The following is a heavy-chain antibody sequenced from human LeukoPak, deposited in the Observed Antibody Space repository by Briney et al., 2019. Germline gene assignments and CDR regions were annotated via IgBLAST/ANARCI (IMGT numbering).Heavy chain of an antibody. Sequence: SETLSLTCTVSGGSISSYYWSWIRQPAGKGLEWIGRIYTSGSTNYNPSLKSRVTMSVDTSKNQSSLKLSSVTAADTAVYYCARDGSIAAAGNLHDYYYYGMDVWGQGTTVTVSS. J-gene: IGHJ6*02. CDR3: ARDGSIAAAGNLHDYYYYGMDV. D-gene: IGHD6-13*01. CDR2: IYTSGST. CDR1: GGSISSYY. V-gene: IGHV4-4*07.